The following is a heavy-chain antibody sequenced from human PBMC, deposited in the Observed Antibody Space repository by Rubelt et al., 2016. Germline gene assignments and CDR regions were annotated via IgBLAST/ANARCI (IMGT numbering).Heavy chain of an antibody. J-gene: IGHJ4*02. CDR2: INHSGST. Sequence: EGIGEINHSGSTNYNPSLKSRVTISVDTSKNQFSLKLSSVTAADTAVYYCARRGGGSWGQGTLVTVSS. V-gene: IGHV4-34*01. CDR3: ARRGGGS. D-gene: IGHD2-15*01.